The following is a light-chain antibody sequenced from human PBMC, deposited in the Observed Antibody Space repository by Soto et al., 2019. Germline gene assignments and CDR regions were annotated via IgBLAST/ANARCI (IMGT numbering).Light chain of an antibody. CDR2: GAS. CDR3: QQYNSWPPLT. J-gene: IGKJ4*01. V-gene: IGKV3-15*01. CDR1: QSVSIN. Sequence: EIVMTQSPATLSVSPGERASLSCSASQSVSINLACYQQKPGQAPRLLIYGASTRATGIPARFSGSGSGTEFTLTISSLQSEDFAVYYCQQYNSWPPLTFGGGTKVEIK.